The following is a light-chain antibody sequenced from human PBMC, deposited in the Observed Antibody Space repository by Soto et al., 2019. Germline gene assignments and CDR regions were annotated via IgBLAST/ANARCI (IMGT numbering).Light chain of an antibody. CDR3: QQRSSWPWT. V-gene: IGKV3-11*01. Sequence: EIVMTQSPATLSVSPGEGATPSCRASQSVSSYLAWYQQKPGQAPRLLIYDAANRATGIPARIGGSGSGTDFTLTISSLEPEDFAVYYCQQRSSWPWTFGQGTKVDIK. J-gene: IGKJ1*01. CDR2: DAA. CDR1: QSVSSY.